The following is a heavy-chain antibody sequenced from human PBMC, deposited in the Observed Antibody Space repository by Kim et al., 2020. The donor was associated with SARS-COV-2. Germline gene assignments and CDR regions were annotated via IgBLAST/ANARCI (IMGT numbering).Heavy chain of an antibody. V-gene: IGHV4-59*08. Sequence: SETLSLTCTVSGGSISNNYWTWIRQPPGKGLEWIGNIHYSGSTNYNPSLRTRVSISSDTSKNQVSLKLNSVTAADTAVYYCARRGWFFDLWGQGTLVTVSS. CDR1: GGSISNNY. D-gene: IGHD6-19*01. J-gene: IGHJ4*02. CDR2: IHYSGST. CDR3: ARRGWFFDL.